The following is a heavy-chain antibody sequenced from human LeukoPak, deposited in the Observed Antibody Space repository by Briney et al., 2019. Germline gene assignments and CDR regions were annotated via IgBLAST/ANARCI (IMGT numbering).Heavy chain of an antibody. CDR2: IIPIFGTA. D-gene: IGHD1-26*01. CDR1: GGTFSSYA. J-gene: IGHJ4*02. Sequence: SVKVSCKASGGTFSSYAISWVRQAPGQGLEWMGGIIPIFGTANYAQKFQGRVTITADESTSTAYMELSSLRSEDTAVYYCARVGRVGATVDFDYWGQGTLVTVSS. V-gene: IGHV1-69*13. CDR3: ARVGRVGATVDFDY.